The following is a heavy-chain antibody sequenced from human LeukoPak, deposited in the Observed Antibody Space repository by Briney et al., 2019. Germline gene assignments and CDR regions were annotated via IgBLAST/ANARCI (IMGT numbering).Heavy chain of an antibody. Sequence: ASVTVSCKASDYTFAAHFLHWVRPAPGQGLAWMGWINPNNGGTNYAKRFQGRATLAWNTSVNTAYMDLRSLGFDATAIYFCARDGGVNDDSGPWGQGTLVTVSS. V-gene: IGHV1-2*02. CDR1: DYTFAAHF. D-gene: IGHD2-15*01. CDR3: ARDGGVNDDSGP. CDR2: INPNNGGT. J-gene: IGHJ5*02.